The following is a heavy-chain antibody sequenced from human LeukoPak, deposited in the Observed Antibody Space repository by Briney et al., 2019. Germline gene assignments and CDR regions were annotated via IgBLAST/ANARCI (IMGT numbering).Heavy chain of an antibody. V-gene: IGHV1-46*01. CDR2: INPSDGNT. Sequence: GASVKVSCKASEYTFTSYYLHWVRQAPGQGLEWLGIINPSDGNTVYAQKFQGRVTMSWDMSTSSVYMELSSLRSEDTAVYYCARDGYSGYDYGAFDVWGQGTMVTVSS. J-gene: IGHJ3*01. CDR3: ARDGYSGYDYGAFDV. D-gene: IGHD5-12*01. CDR1: EYTFTSYY.